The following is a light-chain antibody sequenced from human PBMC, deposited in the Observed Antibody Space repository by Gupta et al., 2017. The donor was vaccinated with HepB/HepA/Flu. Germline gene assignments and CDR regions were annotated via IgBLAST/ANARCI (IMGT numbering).Light chain of an antibody. CDR2: NTN. CDR3: MSYMGRGVGV. J-gene: IGLJ3*02. Sequence: QTVVPQEPSFSVSPGGTVTLTCGLKSGSVSATYYPSWYQQTPGQPPRTGIYNTNTRSAAVPDRVSGSILGDKAALPITGAQADDEWDEYCMSYMGRGVGVIGGGTKLTVL. V-gene: IGLV8-61*01. CDR1: SGSVSATYY.